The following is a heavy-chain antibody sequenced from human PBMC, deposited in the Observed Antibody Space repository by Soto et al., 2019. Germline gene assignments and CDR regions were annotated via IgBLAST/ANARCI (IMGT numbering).Heavy chain of an antibody. V-gene: IGHV3-30*18. CDR3: AKEQFPYGQTGLPDY. CDR2: ISYDGSNK. CDR1: GFTFSSYG. D-gene: IGHD4-17*01. Sequence: PGGSLRLSCAASGFTFSSYGMHWVRQAPGKGLEWVAVISYDGSNKYYADSVKGRFTISRDNSKNTLYLQMNSLRAEDTAVYYCAKEQFPYGQTGLPDYWGQGTLVTVSS. J-gene: IGHJ4*02.